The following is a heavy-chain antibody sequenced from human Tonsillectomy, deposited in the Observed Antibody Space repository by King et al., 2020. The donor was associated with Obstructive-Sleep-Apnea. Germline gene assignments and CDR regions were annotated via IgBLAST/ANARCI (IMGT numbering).Heavy chain of an antibody. D-gene: IGHD2-2*01. CDR1: GFTFSSYA. Sequence: VQLVESGGGVVQPGRSLRLSCAASGFTFSSYAMHWVRQAPGKGLEWVAVISYDGSNKYYADSVKGRFTISRDNSKNTLYLQMNSLRAEDTAVYYCARYFDYQLLYFDYWGQGTLVTVSS. CDR3: ARYFDYQLLYFDY. J-gene: IGHJ4*02. CDR2: ISYDGSNK. V-gene: IGHV3-30*04.